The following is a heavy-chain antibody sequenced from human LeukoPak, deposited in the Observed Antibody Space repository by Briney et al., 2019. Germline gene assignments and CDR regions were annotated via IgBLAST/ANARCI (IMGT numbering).Heavy chain of an antibody. CDR1: GFTFSSYS. J-gene: IGHJ6*03. V-gene: IGHV3-21*01. CDR2: ISSSSSYV. Sequence: PGGSLRLSCAASGFTFSSYSMNWVRQAPGKGLEWVSSISSSSSYVYYADSVKGRFTISRDNAKNSLYLQMNSLRAEDTAVYYCARSHIVVVIEYYMDVWGKGTTVTVSS. CDR3: ARSHIVVVIEYYMDV. D-gene: IGHD2-21*01.